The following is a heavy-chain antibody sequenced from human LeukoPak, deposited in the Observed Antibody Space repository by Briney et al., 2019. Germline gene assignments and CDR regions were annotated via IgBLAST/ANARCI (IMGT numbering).Heavy chain of an antibody. CDR3: TFSSYGDHVGVDAFDM. Sequence: GSLRLSCAASGFTFSTYWMHWVRQAPGKGVVWVSRINSYGSSTNYADSVKGRFTISRDNAKNTVYLQMNSLSAEDTAMYDCTFSSYGDHVGVDAFDMWGQGTMVTVSS. CDR2: INSYGSST. V-gene: IGHV3-74*01. J-gene: IGHJ3*02. CDR1: GFTFSTYW. D-gene: IGHD4-17*01.